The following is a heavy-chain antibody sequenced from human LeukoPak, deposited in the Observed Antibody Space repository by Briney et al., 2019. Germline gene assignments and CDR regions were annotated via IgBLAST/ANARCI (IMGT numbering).Heavy chain of an antibody. J-gene: IGHJ3*02. CDR3: ARGLMVRGVIIRSRAFDI. D-gene: IGHD3-10*01. CDR2: ISSSGSTI. V-gene: IGHV3-48*03. CDR1: GFTFSSYE. Sequence: GGSLRLSCAASGFTFSSYEMNWVRQAPGKGLEWVSYISSSGSTIYYADSVKGRFTISRDNAKNSLYLQMNSLRAEDTAVYYCARGLMVRGVIIRSRAFDIWGQGTMVTVSS.